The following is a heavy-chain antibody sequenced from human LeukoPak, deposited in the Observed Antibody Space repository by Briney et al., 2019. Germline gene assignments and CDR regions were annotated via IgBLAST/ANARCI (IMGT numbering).Heavy chain of an antibody. J-gene: IGHJ6*03. CDR3: ARGIVGATTGNYYYYMDV. CDR1: GGSISSSSYY. V-gene: IGHV4-39*07. CDR2: IYYSGST. D-gene: IGHD1-26*01. Sequence: SETLSLTCTVSGGSISSSSYYWGWIRQPPGKGLEWIGSIYYSGSTYYNPSLKSRVTISVDTSKNQFSLKLSSVTAVDTAVYYCARGIVGATTGNYYYYMDVWGKGTTVTISS.